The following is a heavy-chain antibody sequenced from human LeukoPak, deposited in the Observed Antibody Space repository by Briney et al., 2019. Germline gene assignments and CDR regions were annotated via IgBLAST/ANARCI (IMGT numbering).Heavy chain of an antibody. CDR1: GYTFTGYY. D-gene: IGHD3-10*01. V-gene: IGHV1-2*06. CDR3: ARDRWLVTMVRGVIIDY. Sequence: ASVKVSCKASGYTFTGYYMHWVRQAPGQGLEWMRRINPNSGGTNYAQKFQGRVTMTRDTSISTAYMELSRLRSDDTAVYYCARDRWLVTMVRGVIIDYWGQGTLVTVSS. CDR2: INPNSGGT. J-gene: IGHJ4*02.